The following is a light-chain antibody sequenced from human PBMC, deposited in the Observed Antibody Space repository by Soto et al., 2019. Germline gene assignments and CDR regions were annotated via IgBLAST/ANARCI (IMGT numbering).Light chain of an antibody. CDR2: DAS. V-gene: IGKV3-11*01. CDR1: QRVSRF. J-gene: IGKJ1*01. CDR3: QQRSNWPRT. Sequence: EIVLTQSPATLSLSPGERATLSCRASQRVSRFVAWYQQKPGQAPRLLIYDASTRATGIPARFSGSGSGTDFTLTISSLEPEDFAVYYCQQRSNWPRTFGPGTRWIS.